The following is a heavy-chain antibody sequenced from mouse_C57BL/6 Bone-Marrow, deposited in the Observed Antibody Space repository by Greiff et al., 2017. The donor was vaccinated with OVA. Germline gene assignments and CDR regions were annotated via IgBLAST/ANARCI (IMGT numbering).Heavy chain of an antibody. J-gene: IGHJ4*01. CDR3: TRVDYDAMDY. CDR2: ISSGGDYI. V-gene: IGHV5-9-1*02. Sequence: EVKLVESGEGLVKPGGSLKLSCAASGFTFSSYAMSWVRQTPEKRLEWVAYISSGGDYIYYADNVKGRFTISRDNARNTRYLQMSSLKSEDTAMYYCTRVDYDAMDYWGQGTSVTVSS. CDR1: GFTFSSYA.